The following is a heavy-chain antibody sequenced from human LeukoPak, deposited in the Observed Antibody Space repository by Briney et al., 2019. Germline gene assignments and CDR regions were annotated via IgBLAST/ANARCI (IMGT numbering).Heavy chain of an antibody. CDR1: VYTLTELS. V-gene: IGHV1-24*01. CDR3: ATDLWWNYFY. J-gene: IGHJ4*02. CDR2: FDPEDGAT. Sequence: ASVKVSCQVSVYTLTELSMHWVRQATGKGIEWMGGFDPEDGATISAQKLHGRVSMPEDTSTDTAYMELRSLRSEDTAVYYCATDLWWNYFYWGQGTLVTVPS. D-gene: IGHD1-7*01.